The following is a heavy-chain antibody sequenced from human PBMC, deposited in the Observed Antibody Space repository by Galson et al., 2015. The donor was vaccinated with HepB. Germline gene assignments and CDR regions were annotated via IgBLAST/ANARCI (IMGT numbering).Heavy chain of an antibody. V-gene: IGHV2-70*04. CDR3: ALRHPTGYSHYIFEY. D-gene: IGHD5-12*01. Sequence: PALVKPTQTLTLTCTLSGFSLSSSGMRVSWIRQPPGKALEWLARIDWDDDKFYSTSLKTRLSISKDTSKNQVVLTMTNMDPVDTATYYCALRHPTGYSHYIFEYWGQGTLVTVSS. CDR2: IDWDDDK. J-gene: IGHJ4*02. CDR1: GFSLSSSGMR.